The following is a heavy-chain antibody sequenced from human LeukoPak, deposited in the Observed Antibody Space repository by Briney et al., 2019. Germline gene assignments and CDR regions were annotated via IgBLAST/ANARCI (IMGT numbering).Heavy chain of an antibody. J-gene: IGHJ4*02. Sequence: PSQTLSLTCAVSGDSFSNTNWWSWVRQPPGKGLEWIGDVPHGGDTNYNPSLKSRVTISVDKSNRRFSLNLSPVTAADTAVYYCVVKPVVAGAPLGGFGELGWGQGTLVTVSS. CDR3: VVKPVVAGAPLGGFGELG. CDR2: VPHGGDT. V-gene: IGHV4-4*02. D-gene: IGHD3-10*01. CDR1: GDSFSNTNW.